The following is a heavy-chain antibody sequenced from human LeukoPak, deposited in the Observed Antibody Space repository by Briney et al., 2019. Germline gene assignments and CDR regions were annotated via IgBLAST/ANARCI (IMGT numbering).Heavy chain of an antibody. CDR2: IKSKTNGGTT. J-gene: IGHJ4*02. CDR3: TIGLGR. V-gene: IGHV3-15*01. D-gene: IGHD1-26*01. CDR1: GGTFSNAW. Sequence: AGTLTLSCAASGGTFSNAWLSWVRQPPGKGLEWVGRIKSKTNGGTTDYAAPVKGRFTISRDDSKNTLCLQMNSLKTEDTAVYDCTIGLGRWGQGTLVTVSS.